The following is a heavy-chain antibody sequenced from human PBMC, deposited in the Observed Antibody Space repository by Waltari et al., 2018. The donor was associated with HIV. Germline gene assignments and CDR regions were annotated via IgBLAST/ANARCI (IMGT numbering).Heavy chain of an antibody. CDR3: AKDMSSDDAFDI. CDR2: ISWNSGSI. Sequence: EVQLVESGGGLVQPGRSLRLSCAASGFTFDDYAMHWVRQAPGKGREWFAGISWNSGSIGYADSVKGRFTISRDNAKNSLYLQMNSLRAEDTALYYCAKDMSSDDAFDIWGQGTMVTVSS. J-gene: IGHJ3*02. CDR1: GFTFDDYA. V-gene: IGHV3-9*01.